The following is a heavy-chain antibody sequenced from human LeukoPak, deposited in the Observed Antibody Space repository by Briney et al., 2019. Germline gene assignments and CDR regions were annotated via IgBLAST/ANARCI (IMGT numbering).Heavy chain of an antibody. Sequence: GGSLRLSCAASGFTFSSYSMNWVRQAPGKGLEWVSVLYTGGIRYYAGFVRGRFTISRDDSKNTLYLQMNNLRAEDTAIYYCTKMFTKDNWYGGPDYWGQGTLVTVSS. CDR2: LYTGGIR. D-gene: IGHD2-8*01. J-gene: IGHJ4*02. V-gene: IGHV3-53*01. CDR1: GFTFSSYS. CDR3: TKMFTKDNWYGGPDY.